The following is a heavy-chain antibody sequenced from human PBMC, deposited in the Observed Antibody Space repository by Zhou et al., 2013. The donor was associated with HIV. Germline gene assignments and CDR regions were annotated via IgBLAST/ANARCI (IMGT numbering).Heavy chain of an antibody. CDR1: GGIVISIA. Sequence: QVQLLQSGTEVKKPGSSVTVSCKASGGIVISIAISWVRQAPGQGLEWMGGIIPIFGRANYAQKFRGRVAITTDESTNTAYMELSGLRSEDTAVYYCARDLLPTSSWTDYYYYGMDVWGQGTTVTVSS. CDR2: IIPIFGRA. D-gene: IGHD2-15*01. J-gene: IGHJ6*02. CDR3: ARDLLPTSSWTDYYYYGMDV. V-gene: IGHV1-69*05.